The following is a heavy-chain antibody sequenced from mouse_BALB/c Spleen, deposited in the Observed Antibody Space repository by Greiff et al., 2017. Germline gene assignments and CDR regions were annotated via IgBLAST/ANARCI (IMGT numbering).Heavy chain of an antibody. CDR3: ARRDYWYFDV. V-gene: IGHV5-17*02. CDR2: ISSGSSTI. Sequence: EVKLMESGGGLVQPGGSRKLSCAASGFTFSSFGMHWVRQAPEKGLEWVAYISSGSSTIYYADTVKGRFTISRDNPKNTLFLQMTSLRSEDTAMYYCARRDYWYFDVWGAGTTVTVSS. CDR1: GFTFSSFG. J-gene: IGHJ1*01.